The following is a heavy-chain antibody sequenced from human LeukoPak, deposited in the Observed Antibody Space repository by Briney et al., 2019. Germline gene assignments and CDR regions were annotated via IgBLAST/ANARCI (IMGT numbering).Heavy chain of an antibody. CDR1: GFTFSSYS. CDR3: AKDAAAGYYYYYMDV. Sequence: PGGSLRLSCAASGFTFSSYSMSWVRQAPGKGLEWVSSISSSSSYIYYADSVKGRFTISRDNAKNTLYLQMNSLRAEDTAVYYCAKDAAAGYYYYYMDVWGQGTLVTVSS. D-gene: IGHD2-15*01. J-gene: IGHJ6*03. V-gene: IGHV3-21*01. CDR2: ISSSSSYI.